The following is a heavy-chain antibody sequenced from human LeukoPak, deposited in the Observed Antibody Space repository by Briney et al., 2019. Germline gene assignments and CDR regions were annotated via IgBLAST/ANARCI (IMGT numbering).Heavy chain of an antibody. J-gene: IGHJ4*02. D-gene: IGHD3-10*01. CDR1: GGSISSYY. V-gene: IGHV4-59*08. CDR3: ASASYYGSGSYYTGDY. Sequence: KPSETLSLTCTVSGGSISSYYWSWIRQPPGKGLGWIGYIYYSGSTNYNPSLKSRVTISVDTSKNQFSLKLSSVTAADTAVYYCASASYYGSGSYYTGDYWGQGTLVTVSS. CDR2: IYYSGST.